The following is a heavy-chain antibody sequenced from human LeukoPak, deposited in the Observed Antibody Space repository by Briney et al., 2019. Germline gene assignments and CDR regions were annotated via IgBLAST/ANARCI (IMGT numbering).Heavy chain of an antibody. CDR3: ALRGLYCSASTCGGALHI. D-gene: IGHD2-15*01. Sequence: SETLSLTCAVYGGSFSDYYWSWIRQTPGEGLQWIGGIKHSGSTDFNPSLKSRVTMSVDTSKNEFSLKLTSVTAADTAVYYCALRGLYCSASTCGGALHIWGQGTMVTVSS. CDR2: IKHSGST. CDR1: GGSFSDYY. J-gene: IGHJ3*02. V-gene: IGHV4-34*01.